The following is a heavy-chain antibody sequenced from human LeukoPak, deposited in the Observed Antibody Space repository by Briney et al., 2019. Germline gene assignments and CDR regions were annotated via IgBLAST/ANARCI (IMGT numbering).Heavy chain of an antibody. J-gene: IGHJ5*02. D-gene: IGHD6-13*01. CDR3: ASGRGIAAAGKVSGWFDP. V-gene: IGHV3-30*03. CDR2: ISYDGSKK. Sequence: GGSLRLSCAASGFTFSSYGMHWVRQAPGKGLEWVAIISYDGSKKYCADSVEGRFTISRDTSKNALYLQMNSLRAEDTAVYYCASGRGIAAAGKVSGWFDPWGQGTLVTVSS. CDR1: GFTFSSYG.